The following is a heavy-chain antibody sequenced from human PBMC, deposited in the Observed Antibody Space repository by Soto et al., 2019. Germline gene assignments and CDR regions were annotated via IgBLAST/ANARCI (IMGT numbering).Heavy chain of an antibody. D-gene: IGHD1-26*01. V-gene: IGHV1-69*13. Sequence: ASVKVSCKASGGTFSSYAISWVRQAPGQGLEWMGGIIPIFGTANYAQKFQGRVTITADESTSTAYMELSSLRSEDTAVYYCARESGSYYPDYYYYGMDVWGQGTTVTVSS. J-gene: IGHJ6*02. CDR1: GGTFSSYA. CDR3: ARESGSYYPDYYYYGMDV. CDR2: IIPIFGTA.